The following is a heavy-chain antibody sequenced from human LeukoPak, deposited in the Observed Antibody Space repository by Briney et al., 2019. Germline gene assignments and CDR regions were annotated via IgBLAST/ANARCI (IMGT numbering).Heavy chain of an antibody. CDR1: GDSISSGYFY. D-gene: IGHD3-16*01. V-gene: IGHV4-61*02. CDR3: VRDHVSPGLSNWFDP. Sequence: SETLSLTCTVSGDSISSGYFYWSWIRQAAGKGLEWIGRDSSSGRPPYHPSLQSRLTIAITTSKNQFSLKVTSVTASDTAMYYCVRDHVSPGLSNWFDPWGKGTLVTVSS. CDR2: DSSSGRP. J-gene: IGHJ5*02.